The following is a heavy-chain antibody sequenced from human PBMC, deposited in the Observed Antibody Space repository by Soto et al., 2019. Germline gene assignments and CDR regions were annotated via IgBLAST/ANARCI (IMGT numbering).Heavy chain of an antibody. J-gene: IGHJ6*02. CDR1: GFTLSNYA. D-gene: IGHD5-18*01. CDR3: AKARRDTAMFRRSYYYYGMDV. CDR2: ISSSDGDA. V-gene: IGHV3-23*01. Sequence: EVQLLESGGDLVQPGGSLRLSCAASGFTLSNYAMSWVRQAPGKGLEWVSAISSSDGDAYYADSVKGRFIISRDNSKNTLYLQMNSLRAEDTAVYFCAKARRDTAMFRRSYYYYGMDVWGQGTTVTVSS.